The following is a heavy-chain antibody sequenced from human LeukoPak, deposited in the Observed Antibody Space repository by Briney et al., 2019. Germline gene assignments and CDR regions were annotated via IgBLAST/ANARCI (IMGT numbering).Heavy chain of an antibody. D-gene: IGHD7-27*01. CDR3: AKDLGMGHGY. CDR1: GFTFSSYG. CDR2: IRYDGSNK. V-gene: IGHV3-30*02. Sequence: GGSLRLSCAASGFTFSSYGMHWVRQAPGKGLEWVAFIRYDGSNKYYADPVKGRFTISRDNSKNTLYLQLNSLRAEDTAVYYCAKDLGMGHGYWGQGTLVTVSS. J-gene: IGHJ4*02.